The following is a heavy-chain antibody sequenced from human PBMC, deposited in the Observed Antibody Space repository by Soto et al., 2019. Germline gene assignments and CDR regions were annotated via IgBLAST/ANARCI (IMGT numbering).Heavy chain of an antibody. Sequence: ASVKVSCKVSGYTLTELSMHWVRQAPGKGLEWMGGFDPEDGETIYAQKFQGRVTMTEDTSTDTAYMELSSLRSEDTAVYYCATDIVGGRYYDFWSGYFGWGQGTLVTVSS. CDR1: GYTLTELS. CDR3: ATDIVGGRYYDFWSGYFG. J-gene: IGHJ4*02. D-gene: IGHD3-3*01. CDR2: FDPEDGET. V-gene: IGHV1-24*01.